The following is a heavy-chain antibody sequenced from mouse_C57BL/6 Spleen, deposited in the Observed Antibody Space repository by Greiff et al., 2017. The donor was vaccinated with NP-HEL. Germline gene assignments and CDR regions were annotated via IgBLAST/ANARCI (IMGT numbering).Heavy chain of an antibody. CDR3: AKKGSYGYYFDY. CDR1: GFSLTSYG. J-gene: IGHJ2*01. D-gene: IGHD1-1*01. Sequence: QVQLKESGPGLVQPSQSLSITCTVSGFSLTSYGVHWVRQSPGKGLEWLGVIWRGGSTDYNAAFVSRLSITKDNSKSQVFFKMNSLQADDTAIYYCAKKGSYGYYFDYWGQGTTLTVSS. V-gene: IGHV2-5*01. CDR2: IWRGGST.